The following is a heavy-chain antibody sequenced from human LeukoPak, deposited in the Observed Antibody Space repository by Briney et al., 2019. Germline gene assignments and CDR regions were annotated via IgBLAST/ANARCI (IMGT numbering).Heavy chain of an antibody. D-gene: IGHD5-18*01. CDR2: IKQDGSEK. V-gene: IGHV3-7*03. J-gene: IGHJ5*02. CDR3: AKGIQLWLSWFDP. Sequence: GGSLRLSCAASGFIFRNYWMSWVRQAPGKGVEWVAPIKQDGSEKYYVDSVEGRFTISRDNAKNSLYLQMNSLRAEDTALYYCAKGIQLWLSWFDPWGQGTLVTVSS. CDR1: GFIFRNYW.